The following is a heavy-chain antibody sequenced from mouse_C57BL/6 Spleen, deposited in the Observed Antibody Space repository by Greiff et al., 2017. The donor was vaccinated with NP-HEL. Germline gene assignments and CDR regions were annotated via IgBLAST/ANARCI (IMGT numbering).Heavy chain of an antibody. Sequence: VKLQESGPELVKPGASVKISCKASGYAFSSSWMNWVKQRPGKGLEWIGRIYPGDGDTNYNGKFKGKATLTADKSSSTAYMQLSSLTSEDSAVYFCARGTKGYYDGWGTGTTVTVAS. V-gene: IGHV1-82*01. J-gene: IGHJ1*03. D-gene: IGHD1-1*01. CDR1: GYAFSSSW. CDR3: ARGTKGYYDG. CDR2: IYPGDGDT.